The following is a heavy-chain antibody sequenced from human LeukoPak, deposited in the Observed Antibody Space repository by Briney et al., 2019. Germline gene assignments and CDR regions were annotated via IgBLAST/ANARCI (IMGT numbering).Heavy chain of an antibody. CDR2: ISGSGGST. Sequence: PGGSLRLSCAASGFTLSSYAMSWVRQAPGKGLEWVSAISGSGGSTYYADSVTGRFTISRDNSKNTLYLQLNSLRAEDTAVYYCARGKREVLNTRVFDYWGQGTLVTVSS. J-gene: IGHJ4*02. CDR3: ARGKREVLNTRVFDY. D-gene: IGHD1-26*01. V-gene: IGHV3-23*01. CDR1: GFTLSSYA.